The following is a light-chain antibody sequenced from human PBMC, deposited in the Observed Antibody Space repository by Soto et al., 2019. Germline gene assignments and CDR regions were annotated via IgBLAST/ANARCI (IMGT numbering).Light chain of an antibody. J-gene: IGKJ4*01. CDR1: QSVSSY. Sequence: EIVLTRSQATLILFAGVRVKINCRASQSVSSYLAWYQHKPGQAPRLLIYDASNRATGIPAMFSGSGSGTDFTRTISSLEPEDFAVYCCQHRSNWLLTFGGGTKVDIK. V-gene: IGKV3-11*01. CDR3: QHRSNWLLT. CDR2: DAS.